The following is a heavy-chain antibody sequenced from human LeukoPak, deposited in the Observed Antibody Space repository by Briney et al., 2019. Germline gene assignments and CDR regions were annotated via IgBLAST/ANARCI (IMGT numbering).Heavy chain of an antibody. V-gene: IGHV1-69*13. D-gene: IGHD3-9*01. CDR1: GGTFSSYA. CDR3: ARALNDILTGYYNDPYYYYMDV. J-gene: IGHJ6*03. Sequence: GASVKVSCKASGGTFSSYAISWVRQAPGQGLEWMGEIIPIFGTANYAQKFQGRVTITADESTSTAYMELSSLRSEDTAVYYCARALNDILTGYYNDPYYYYMDVWGKGTTVTISS. CDR2: IIPIFGTA.